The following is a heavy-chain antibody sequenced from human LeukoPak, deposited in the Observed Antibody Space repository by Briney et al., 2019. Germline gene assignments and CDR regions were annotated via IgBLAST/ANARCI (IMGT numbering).Heavy chain of an antibody. Sequence: SETLFLTSAVYGGFFSCYYWSWIRQPPGKVVGLSVDFNHSGSTNYNPSLKSRVTISVDKSNSQFYLKRSSVTAADTAVYYCARGQGFLAWDPFDYWGQGTLVTVSS. CDR1: GGFFSCYY. D-gene: IGHD1-26*01. V-gene: IGHV4-34*01. J-gene: IGHJ4*02. CDR3: ARGQGFLAWDPFDY. CDR2: FNHSGST.